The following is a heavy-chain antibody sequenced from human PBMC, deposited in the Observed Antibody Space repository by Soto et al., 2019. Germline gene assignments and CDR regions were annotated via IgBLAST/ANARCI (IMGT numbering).Heavy chain of an antibody. CDR1: GYTFTDYY. D-gene: IGHD6-6*01. CDR3: VRGASSSGLHLDH. Sequence: GASVKVSCKASGYTFTDYYMHWVRQAPGQGLEWMGWIYPNSGGTNYAQKFQGRVTMTRDTSISTAFMELNSLRAEDAAVYYCVRGASSSGLHLDHWGRGTLVTVSS. CDR2: IYPNSGGT. J-gene: IGHJ4*02. V-gene: IGHV1-2*02.